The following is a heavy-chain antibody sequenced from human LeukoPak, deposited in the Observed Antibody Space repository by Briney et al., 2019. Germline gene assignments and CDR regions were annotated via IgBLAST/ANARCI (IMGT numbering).Heavy chain of an antibody. CDR2: INHSGST. J-gene: IGHJ6*03. CDR3: ARLWFGDMDV. CDR1: GGSFSGYY. D-gene: IGHD3-10*01. Sequence: PSETLSLTCAVYGGSFSGYYWSWIRHPPGKGLEWIGEINHSGSTNYNPSLKSRVTISVDTSKNQFSLKLSSVTAADTAVYYCARLWFGDMDVWGKGTTVTVSS. V-gene: IGHV4-34*01.